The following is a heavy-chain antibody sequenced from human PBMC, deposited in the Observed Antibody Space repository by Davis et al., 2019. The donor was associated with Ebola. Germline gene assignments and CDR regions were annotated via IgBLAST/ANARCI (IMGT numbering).Heavy chain of an antibody. CDR1: VGSFSGYY. CDR3: ARPVGVYYHYFDY. Sequence: MPSETLSLTCAVYVGSFSGYYWSWIRQPPGKGLEWIGSIYYSGSTYYNPSLKSRVAMSVDTSKNQFSLKLSSATAADTAVYYCARPVGVYYHYFDYWGQGTLVTVSS. V-gene: IGHV4-34*01. D-gene: IGHD1-26*01. J-gene: IGHJ4*02. CDR2: IYYSGST.